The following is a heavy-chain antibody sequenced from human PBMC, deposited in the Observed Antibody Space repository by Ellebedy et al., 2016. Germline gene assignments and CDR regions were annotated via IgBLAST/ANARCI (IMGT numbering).Heavy chain of an antibody. Sequence: GESLKISXAASGFIFSIAGMTWVRQAPGKGLEWVATIVFSGTATYYADSVKGRFIISRDNTKNSLFLQMNSLGVEDTAVYYCARDGSEWSRDYWGQGTLVTVSS. D-gene: IGHD3-3*01. J-gene: IGHJ4*02. V-gene: IGHV3-21*01. CDR2: IVFSGTAT. CDR3: ARDGSEWSRDY. CDR1: GFIFSIAG.